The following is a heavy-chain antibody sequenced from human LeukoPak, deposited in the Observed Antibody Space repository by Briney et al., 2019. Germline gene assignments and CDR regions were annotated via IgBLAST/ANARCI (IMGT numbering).Heavy chain of an antibody. V-gene: IGHV3-7*01. D-gene: IGHD5-12*01. J-gene: IGHJ4*02. CDR2: ITPDGSQK. Sequence: GGSLRLSCAASGFTFSSYWMSWVRQASGKGLEWVANITPDGSQKYYLDSVKGRFTISRDNAKKLLYLQMNSLRAEDTAVYYCASWEAYSGYDYLDYWGQGTLVTVSS. CDR3: ASWEAYSGYDYLDY. CDR1: GFTFSSYW.